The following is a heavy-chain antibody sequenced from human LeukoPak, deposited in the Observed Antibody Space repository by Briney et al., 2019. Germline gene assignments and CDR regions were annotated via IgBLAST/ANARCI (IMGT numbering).Heavy chain of an antibody. D-gene: IGHD2-2*01. V-gene: IGHV3-30*01. J-gene: IGHJ4*02. Sequence: GRSLRLSCAASGFTFSSYAMPWVRQVPGKGLEWVAVISYDGSNEYYADSVKGRFTISRDNSKSTLYLQVNSLRAEDTAVYSCARVPGGYCSSTSCPYYFDYWGQGTLVTVSS. CDR1: GFTFSSYA. CDR2: ISYDGSNE. CDR3: ARVPGGYCSSTSCPYYFDY.